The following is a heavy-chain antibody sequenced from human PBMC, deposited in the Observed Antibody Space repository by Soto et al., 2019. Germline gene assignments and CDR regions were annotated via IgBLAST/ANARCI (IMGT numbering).Heavy chain of an antibody. J-gene: IGHJ4*02. CDR2: TSYSGTT. Sequence: SETLSLTCTVSGASINNYYWSWIRQPPGKGLEWVAYTSYSGTTNYNPSLKSRGTISIDSSKNQLSLKLTSVTPADTAAFYCARETGGSHPRYFDLWGQGTLVTVSS. CDR3: ARETGGSHPRYFDL. CDR1: GASINNYY. V-gene: IGHV4-59*01. D-gene: IGHD1-26*01.